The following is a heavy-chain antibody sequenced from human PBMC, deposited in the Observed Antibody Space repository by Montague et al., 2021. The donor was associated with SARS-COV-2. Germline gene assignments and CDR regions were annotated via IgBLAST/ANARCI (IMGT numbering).Heavy chain of an antibody. CDR1: GGSFSGYY. CDR3: ARGRRILLRFGELLSGGDYYGMDV. D-gene: IGHD3-10*01. CDR2: INHSGST. V-gene: IGHV4-34*01. Sequence: SETLSLTCAVYGGSFSGYYWSWIRQPPGKGLEWIGEINHSGSTNYNPSLKSRVTISVDTSKNQFSLKLSSVTAADTAVYYCARGRRILLRFGELLSGGDYYGMDVWGKGTTVTVSS. J-gene: IGHJ6*04.